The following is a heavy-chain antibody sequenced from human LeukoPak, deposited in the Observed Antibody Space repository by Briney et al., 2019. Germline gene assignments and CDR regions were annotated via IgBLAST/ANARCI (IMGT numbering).Heavy chain of an antibody. Sequence: GRSLRLSCAASGFTFSSYGMHWVRQAPGKGLEWVAVISYDGSDKNYADSVKGRFTISRDNSDNRVYLQMNSLRAEDTAVYYCAKVPRYCSCTRCPDFDYWGQGTLVTVSS. CDR3: AKVPRYCSCTRCPDFDY. V-gene: IGHV3-30*18. CDR1: GFTFSSYG. D-gene: IGHD2-2*01. J-gene: IGHJ4*02. CDR2: ISYDGSDK.